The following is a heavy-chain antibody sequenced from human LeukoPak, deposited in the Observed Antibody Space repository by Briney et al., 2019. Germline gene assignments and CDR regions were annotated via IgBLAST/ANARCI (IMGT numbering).Heavy chain of an antibody. CDR1: GXSFSGYY. Sequence: SETLSLTCAVYGXSFSGYYWSWTRQPPGKGLEWIGEIDDSGGTNYNPSLKSRVTISVDTSKNQFSLKLDSVTAADTAVYYCARGGGAAAGTWGQGTLVTVSS. J-gene: IGHJ4*02. V-gene: IGHV4-34*01. CDR3: ARGGGAAAGT. CDR2: IDDSGGT. D-gene: IGHD6-13*01.